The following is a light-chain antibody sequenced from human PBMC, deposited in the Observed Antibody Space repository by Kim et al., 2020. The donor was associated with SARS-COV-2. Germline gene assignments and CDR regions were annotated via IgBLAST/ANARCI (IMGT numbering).Light chain of an antibody. J-gene: IGKJ1*01. Sequence: ASVGDRVTITCRASQDIGDYLAWYQQDLGKAPKLLIYAASTLESGVPSRFSGRGSGTEFTLTISGLQPEDFSTYFCHQFHLYPRTFGQGTKVDIK. CDR3: HQFHLYPRT. CDR2: AAS. CDR1: QDIGDY. V-gene: IGKV1-9*01.